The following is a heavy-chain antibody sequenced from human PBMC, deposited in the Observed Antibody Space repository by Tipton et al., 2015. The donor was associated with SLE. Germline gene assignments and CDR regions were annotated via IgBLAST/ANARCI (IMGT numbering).Heavy chain of an antibody. CDR2: ISWNSGSI. D-gene: IGHD3-3*01. J-gene: IGHJ6*02. V-gene: IGHV3-9*01. Sequence: AVSGFTFDDYAMHWVRQAPGKGLEWVSGISWNSGSIGYADSVKGRFTISRDNAKNSLYLQMNSLRAEDTALYYRAKDHTIFGVVNDYYYYGMDVWGQGTTVTVSS. CDR1: GFTFDDYA. CDR3: AKDHTIFGVVNDYYYYGMDV.